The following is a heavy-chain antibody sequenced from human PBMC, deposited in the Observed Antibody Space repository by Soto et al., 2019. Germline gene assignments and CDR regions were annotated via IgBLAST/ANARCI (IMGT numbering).Heavy chain of an antibody. Sequence: PSESLSLTCGGYGGSFSGYYWSWIRQPPGKGLEWIGEINHSGSTNYNPSLKSRVTISVDTSKNQFSLKLSSVTAADTAVYYCARVTYSSSWDELDYWGQGTLVTVSS. CDR2: INHSGST. D-gene: IGHD6-13*01. J-gene: IGHJ4*02. CDR1: GGSFSGYY. V-gene: IGHV4-34*01. CDR3: ARVTYSSSWDELDY.